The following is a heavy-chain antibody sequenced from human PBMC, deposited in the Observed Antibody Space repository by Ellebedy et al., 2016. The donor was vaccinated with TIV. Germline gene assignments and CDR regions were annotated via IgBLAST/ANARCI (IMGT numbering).Heavy chain of an antibody. V-gene: IGHV4-59*01. CDR2: LYYSGST. D-gene: IGHD7-27*01. J-gene: IGHJ4*02. Sequence: SETLSLXCAVSGGSISSYYWGWIRQPPGKGLEWIGYLYYSGSTSYNPSLKSRVTISLHTSKNQFSLKLSSVTAADTAVYYCARLSNWGSWEFDSWGQGTLVTVSS. CDR3: ARLSNWGSWEFDS. CDR1: GGSISSYY.